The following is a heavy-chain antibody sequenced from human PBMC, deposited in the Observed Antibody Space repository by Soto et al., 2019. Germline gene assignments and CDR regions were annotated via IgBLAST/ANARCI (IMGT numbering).Heavy chain of an antibody. V-gene: IGHV1-18*03. D-gene: IGHD3-3*01. J-gene: IGHJ4*02. Sequence: ASVKVSCKASGYTFTSYGISWVRQAPGQGLEWMGWISAYNGNTNYAQKLQGRVTMTTDTSTSTAYMELMSLRSDDMALYYCARALSLDDSWSGYYSWGQGTLVTVSS. CDR3: ARALSLDDSWSGYYS. CDR2: ISAYNGNT. CDR1: GYTFTSYG.